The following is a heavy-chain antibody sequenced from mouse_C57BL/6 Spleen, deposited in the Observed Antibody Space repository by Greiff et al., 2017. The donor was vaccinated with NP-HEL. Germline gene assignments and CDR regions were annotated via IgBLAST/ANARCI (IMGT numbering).Heavy chain of an antibody. D-gene: IGHD1-1*01. J-gene: IGHJ2*01. V-gene: IGHV5-4*01. CDR1: GFTFSSYA. Sequence: EVQLVESGGGLVKPGGSLKLSCAASGFTFSSYAMSWVRQTPEKRLEWVATISDGGSYTYYPDNVKGRFTISRDNAKNNLYLQMSHLKSEDTAMYYCARDITTVDFDYWGQGTTLTVSS. CDR2: ISDGGSYT. CDR3: ARDITTVDFDY.